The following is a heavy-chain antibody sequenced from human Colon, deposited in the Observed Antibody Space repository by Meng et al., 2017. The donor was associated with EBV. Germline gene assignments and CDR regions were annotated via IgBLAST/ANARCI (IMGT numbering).Heavy chain of an antibody. J-gene: IGHJ4*02. CDR3: ARRRGGSGRDC. D-gene: IGHD3-10*01. Sequence: HLHPPVSAPDVVTPSETLSLTSTASGCSISNNGYYWHRVCQPPGKVLEWIEAIYHSGYPSSLPSLPSRVTMSADTSNYQFSLMLTSVTATDTAVDYCARRRGGSGRDCWGQGTLVTVSS. CDR1: GCSISNNGYY. V-gene: IGHV4-39*01. CDR2: IYHSGYP.